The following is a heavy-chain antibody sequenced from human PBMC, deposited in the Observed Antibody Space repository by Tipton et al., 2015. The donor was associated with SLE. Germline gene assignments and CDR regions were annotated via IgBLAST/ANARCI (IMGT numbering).Heavy chain of an antibody. V-gene: IGHV3-23*01. CDR1: GFTLSAYA. Sequence: GSLRLSCEASGFTLSAYAMSWVRQAPGKGLEWVSGISGTGASTFYADSVKGRFTISRDTSKNTVYLEMTSLRAEDTALYYCTRDGYNYIAFDIWGQGTMVTVSS. J-gene: IGHJ3*02. CDR3: TRDGYNYIAFDI. CDR2: ISGTGAST. D-gene: IGHD5-24*01.